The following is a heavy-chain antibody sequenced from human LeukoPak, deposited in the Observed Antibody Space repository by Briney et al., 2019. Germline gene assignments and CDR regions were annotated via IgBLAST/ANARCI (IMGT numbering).Heavy chain of an antibody. Sequence: GASVKVSCKASGYTFTGYYMHWVRQAPGQGLEWMGWINPNSGGTNYAQKFQGRVTMTRDTSISTAYMELSRLRSDDTAVYYCARVSGAAKYDWFDPWGQGTLVTVSS. CDR2: INPNSGGT. V-gene: IGHV1-2*02. CDR3: ARVSGAAKYDWFDP. J-gene: IGHJ5*02. D-gene: IGHD2-15*01. CDR1: GYTFTGYY.